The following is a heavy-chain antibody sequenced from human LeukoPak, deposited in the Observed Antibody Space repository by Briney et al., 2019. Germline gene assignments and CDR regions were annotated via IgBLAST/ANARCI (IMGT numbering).Heavy chain of an antibody. CDR1: GGSISSYY. CDR3: ARDCSSSSCYDY. CDR2: IYYSGST. Sequence: SETLSLTCTVSGGSISSYYWSWIRQPPGKGLEWIGYIYYSGSTNYIPSLKSRVTISVDTSKSQFSLRLSSVTAADTALYYCARDCSSSSCYDYWGQGTLVTVSS. V-gene: IGHV4-59*01. J-gene: IGHJ4*02. D-gene: IGHD2-2*01.